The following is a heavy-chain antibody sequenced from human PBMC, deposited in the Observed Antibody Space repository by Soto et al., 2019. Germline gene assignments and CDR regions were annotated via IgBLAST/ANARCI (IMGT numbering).Heavy chain of an antibody. CDR2: IGVGNGNT. Sequence: GASVKVSCKASGYTFTSYGISWVRQAPGQGLEWIGWIGVGNGNTNYAQKFQERVTITTDTSTSTAYMELSSLRSEDTAVYYCAAGSLWFGELFSFAFDIWGQGTMVTVSS. J-gene: IGHJ3*02. V-gene: IGHV1-58*02. CDR3: AAGSLWFGELFSFAFDI. CDR1: GYTFTSYG. D-gene: IGHD3-10*01.